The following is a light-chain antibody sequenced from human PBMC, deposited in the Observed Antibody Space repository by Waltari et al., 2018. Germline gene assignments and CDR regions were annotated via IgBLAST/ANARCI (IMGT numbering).Light chain of an antibody. CDR3: QVWDSRSDHVV. Sequence: SYVLTQSPSVSVAPGKTATITCGGTNIGYYSVHWYQQRPGQAPVLVVHDDRDRPSGIPERFSGSTSGKSATLTITRVEAGDEADYYCQVWDSRSDHVVFGGGTKLTVL. V-gene: IGLV3-21*01. J-gene: IGLJ2*01. CDR1: NIGYYS. CDR2: DDR.